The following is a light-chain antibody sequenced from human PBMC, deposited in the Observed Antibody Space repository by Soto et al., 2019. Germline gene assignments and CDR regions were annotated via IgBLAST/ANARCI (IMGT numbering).Light chain of an antibody. CDR3: QVWDTISDHYV. CDR2: VDS. Sequence: SYELTQPPSVSVAPGQTARITCGGNNIESKSVHWYQQRPGQAPVLAIYVDSDRPSGIPDRFSASTSGNTAALTISRVEAGDEADYYCQVWDTISDHYVFGSGTKVTV. J-gene: IGLJ1*01. CDR1: NIESKS. V-gene: IGLV3-21*02.